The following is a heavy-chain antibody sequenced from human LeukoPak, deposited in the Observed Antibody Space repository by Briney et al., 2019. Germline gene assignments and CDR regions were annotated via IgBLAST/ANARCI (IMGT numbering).Heavy chain of an antibody. V-gene: IGHV4-4*07. CDR2: IYGSGST. D-gene: IGHD2-2*01. CDR3: ARDRPGGSSLDY. CDR1: GGSISSYY. Sequence: SETLSLTCTVSGGSISSYYWNWIREPAGKGREWIGRIYGSGSTNYNPSLKSRVTMSADTSKNQFSLNLSSVTAADTAVYYCARDRPGGSSLDYWGQGTLVTVSS. J-gene: IGHJ4*02.